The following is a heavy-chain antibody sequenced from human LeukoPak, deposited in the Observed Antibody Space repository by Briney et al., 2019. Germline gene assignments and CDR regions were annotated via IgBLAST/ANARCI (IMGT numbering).Heavy chain of an antibody. V-gene: IGHV1-8*01. CDR1: GYTFTSYD. J-gene: IGHJ4*02. CDR2: MNPNSGNT. CDR3: ARDLFRYYDSSGYRYYFDY. Sequence: ASVKVSCKASGYTFTSYDINWVRQATGQGLEWMGWMNPNSGNTGYAQKLQGRVTMTTDTSTSTAYMELRSLRSDDTAVYYCARDLFRYYDSSGYRYYFDYWGQGTLVTVSS. D-gene: IGHD3-22*01.